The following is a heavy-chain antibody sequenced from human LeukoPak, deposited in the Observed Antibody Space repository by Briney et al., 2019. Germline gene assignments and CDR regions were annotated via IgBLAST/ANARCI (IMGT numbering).Heavy chain of an antibody. Sequence: GGSLRLSCAASGFTFSSYGMHWVRQAPGKGLEWVAFIRYDGSNKYYADSVKGRFTISRDNSKNTLYLQMNSLRAEDTAVYYCARGGGLEDPTFDYWGQGTLVTVSS. CDR1: GFTFSSYG. CDR2: IRYDGSNK. CDR3: ARGGGLEDPTFDY. D-gene: IGHD1-1*01. V-gene: IGHV3-30*02. J-gene: IGHJ4*02.